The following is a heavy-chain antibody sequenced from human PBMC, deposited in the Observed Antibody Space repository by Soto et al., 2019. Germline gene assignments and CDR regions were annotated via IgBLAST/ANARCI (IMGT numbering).Heavy chain of an antibody. V-gene: IGHV4-61*01. CDR2: IYYSGST. J-gene: IGHJ4*02. D-gene: IGHD1-1*01. CDR1: GGSVSSGSYY. Sequence: QVQLQESRPGLVKPSETLSLTCTVSGGSVSSGSYYWSWIRQPPGKGLEWIGYIYYSGSTNYNPSLKSRVTISVDTSKNQFSLKLSSVTAADTAVYYCARDLEGANDYWGQGTLVTVSS. CDR3: ARDLEGANDY.